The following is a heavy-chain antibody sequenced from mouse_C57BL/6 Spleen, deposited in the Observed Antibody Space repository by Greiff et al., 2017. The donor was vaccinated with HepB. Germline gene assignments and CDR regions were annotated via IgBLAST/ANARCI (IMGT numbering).Heavy chain of an antibody. CDR2: INPSSGYT. V-gene: IGHV1-7*01. CDR3: ARGYYYGSSYSFDY. D-gene: IGHD1-1*01. CDR1: GYTFTSYW. J-gene: IGHJ2*01. Sequence: QVQLQQSGAELAKPGASVKLSCKASGYTFTSYWMHWVKQRPGQGLEWIGYINPSSGYTKYNQKFKDKATLTADKSSSSAYMHLRSLTYDASAVYYCARGYYYGSSYSFDYWGQGTTLSVSS.